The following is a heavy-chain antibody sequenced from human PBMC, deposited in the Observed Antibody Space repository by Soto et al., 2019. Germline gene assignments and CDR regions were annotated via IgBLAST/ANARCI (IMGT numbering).Heavy chain of an antibody. J-gene: IGHJ4*02. D-gene: IGHD5-18*01. CDR2: INHSGST. Sequence: SETLSLTCAVYGGSFSGYYWSWIRQPPGKGLEWIGEINHSGSTNYNPSLKSRVTISVDTSKNQFSLKLSSVTAADTAVYYCASTAMVIGGDYWGQGTLVTVSS. CDR1: GGSFSGYY. V-gene: IGHV4-34*01. CDR3: ASTAMVIGGDY.